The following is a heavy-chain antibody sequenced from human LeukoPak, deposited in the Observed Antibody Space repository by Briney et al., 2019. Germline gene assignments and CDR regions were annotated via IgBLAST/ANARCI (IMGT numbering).Heavy chain of an antibody. Sequence: GASVKVSCKASGYTFTSYYMHGVRQAPGQGLEWMGIINPSGGSTSYAQKFQGRVTMTRDTSTSTVYMELSSLRSEATAVYSCARDLGPYYDILTGLDYWGQGTLVTVSS. D-gene: IGHD3-9*01. CDR2: INPSGGST. CDR1: GYTFTSYY. V-gene: IGHV1-46*01. J-gene: IGHJ4*02. CDR3: ARDLGPYYDILTGLDY.